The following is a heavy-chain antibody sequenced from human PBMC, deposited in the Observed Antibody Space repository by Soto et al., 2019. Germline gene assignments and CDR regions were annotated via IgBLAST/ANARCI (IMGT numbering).Heavy chain of an antibody. D-gene: IGHD2-15*01. V-gene: IGHV3-23*01. J-gene: IGHJ4*02. CDR3: AKVYLYCTSTNCYSRNPPDF. Sequence: EVQLLESGGGMVQPGGSLRLSCVASGFTFSSYAMTWVRQPPGKSLEWVSSVTNTGGITHYANSVKGRFTISRDNSKNTQYLQMNRLRAEDTAMYYCAKVYLYCTSTNCYSRNPPDFWRQGTLVTVS. CDR2: VTNTGGIT. CDR1: GFTFSSYA.